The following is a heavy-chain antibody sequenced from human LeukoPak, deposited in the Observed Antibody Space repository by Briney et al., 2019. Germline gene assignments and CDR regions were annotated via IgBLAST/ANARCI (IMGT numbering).Heavy chain of an antibody. V-gene: IGHV1-2*02. CDR1: GYSFTDYY. J-gene: IGHJ6*03. CDR2: INPNSGGT. CDR3: ARDPGSSWYRGYYYYMDV. Sequence: ASVKVSCKTSGYSFTDYYMHWVRQAPGQGLERMGWINPNSGGTNYAQKFQGRVTMTRDTSISTAYMELSRLRSDDTAVYYCARDPGSSWYRGYYYYMDVWGKGTTVTISS. D-gene: IGHD6-13*01.